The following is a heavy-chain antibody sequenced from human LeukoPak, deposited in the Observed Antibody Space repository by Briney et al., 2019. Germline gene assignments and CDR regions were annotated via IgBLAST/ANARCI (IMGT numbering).Heavy chain of an antibody. V-gene: IGHV3-33*01. D-gene: IGHD5-24*01. CDR3: VSGSGGDGYSYMGDY. CDR1: GFTLSHHG. J-gene: IGHJ4*02. CDR2: IWFDGGKI. Sequence: GGSLRLSCAASGFTLSHHGMHWVRQAPGMGLQWVAVIWFDGGKIHYPDSVKGRFTISRDNSKNTLYLQMDNLRADDTTVYYCVSGSGGDGYSYMGDYWGQGTLVTVSP.